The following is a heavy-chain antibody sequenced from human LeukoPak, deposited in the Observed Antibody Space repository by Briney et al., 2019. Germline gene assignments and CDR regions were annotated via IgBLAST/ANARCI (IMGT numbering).Heavy chain of an antibody. Sequence: PSETLSLTCAVYGGSFSGYYWSWIRQPPGKGLEWIGEINHSGSTNYNPSLKSRVTISVDTSKNQFSLKLSSVTAADTAVYYCARRTAVARTAHFDYWGQGILVTVSS. D-gene: IGHD6-19*01. CDR2: INHSGST. CDR1: GGSFSGYY. J-gene: IGHJ4*02. CDR3: ARRTAVARTAHFDY. V-gene: IGHV4-34*01.